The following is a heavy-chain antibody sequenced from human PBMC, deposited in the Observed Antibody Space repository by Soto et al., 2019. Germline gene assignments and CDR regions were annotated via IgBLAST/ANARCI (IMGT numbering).Heavy chain of an antibody. CDR3: AGRSTSDKGDDYYYYGMDV. J-gene: IGHJ6*02. D-gene: IGHD2-2*01. V-gene: IGHV1-69*13. CDR1: GGTFSSYA. Sequence: ASVKVSCKASGGTFSSYAISWVRQAPGQGLEWMGGIIPIFGTANYAQKFQGRVTITADESTSTAYMELNSLRAEDTAVYYCAGRSTSDKGDDYYYYGMDVWGQGTTVTVSS. CDR2: IIPIFGTA.